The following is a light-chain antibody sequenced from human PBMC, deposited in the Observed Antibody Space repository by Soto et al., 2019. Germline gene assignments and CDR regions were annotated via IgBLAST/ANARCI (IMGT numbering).Light chain of an antibody. CDR1: QSVSTSY. Sequence: EIVLTQSPGTLSLSPGERATLSCRASQSVSTSYLAWYQQRSGQAPRLLIYGASSRATGIPDRFSGSGSGTDVTLTISRLEPEDIAVYYCQQQGSSPYNFGQGTKLEIK. CDR2: GAS. V-gene: IGKV3-20*01. CDR3: QQQGSSPYN. J-gene: IGKJ2*01.